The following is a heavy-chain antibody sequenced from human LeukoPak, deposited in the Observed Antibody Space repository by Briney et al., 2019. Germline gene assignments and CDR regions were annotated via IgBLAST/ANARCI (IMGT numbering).Heavy chain of an antibody. D-gene: IGHD5-18*01. CDR2: INPNSGGT. J-gene: IGHJ4*02. Sequence: ASVKVSCKASGYTFTGYYMHWVRQAPGQGLEWMGWINPNSGGTNYAQKFQGRVTMTRDTSISTAYMELSSLRSEDTAVYYCARAGAMVSSFDYWGQGTLVTVSS. CDR3: ARAGAMVSSFDY. CDR1: GYTFTGYY. V-gene: IGHV1-2*02.